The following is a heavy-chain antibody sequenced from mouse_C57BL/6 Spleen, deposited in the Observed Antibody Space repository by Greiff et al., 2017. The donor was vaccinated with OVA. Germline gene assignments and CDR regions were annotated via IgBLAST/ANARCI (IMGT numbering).Heavy chain of an antibody. CDR2: IISGGDYI. V-gene: IGHV5-9-1*02. CDR1: GFTFSSYA. D-gene: IGHD6-1*01. J-gene: IGHJ3*01. CDR3: SRDHNSPFAC. Sequence: EVHLVESGEGLVKPGGSLKLSCAASGFTFSSYAMSWVRQTPEKRLEWVADIISGGDYIYYAATVKGRFTITRDKARTTLYLQMSSLKSEDTTMYYCSRDHNSPFACWGQKTLVTVST.